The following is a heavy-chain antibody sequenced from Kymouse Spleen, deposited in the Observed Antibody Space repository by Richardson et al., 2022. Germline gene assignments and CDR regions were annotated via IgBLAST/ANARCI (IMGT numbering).Heavy chain of an antibody. J-gene: IGHJ5*02. CDR3: TSIAARLSWFDP. CDR2: IRSKANSYAT. V-gene: IGHV3-73*02. Sequence: EVQLVESGGGLVQPGGSLKLSCAASGFTFSGSAMHWVRQASGKGLEWVGRIRSKANSYATAYAASVKGRFTISRDDSKNTAYLQMNSLKTEDTAVYYCTSIAARLSWFDPWGQGTLVTVSS. CDR1: GFTFSGSA. D-gene: IGHD6-6*01.